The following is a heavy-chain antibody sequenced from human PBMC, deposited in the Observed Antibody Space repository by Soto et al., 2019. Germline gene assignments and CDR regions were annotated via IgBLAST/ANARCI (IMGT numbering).Heavy chain of an antibody. CDR2: INSEGNSI. D-gene: IGHD6-19*01. Sequence: GGSLRLSCAASGVQFRHYWMHWVRQPPGKGLVWVSRINSEGNSIIYADSVKGRFTVSRDNAKNTLYLQMNNLRAEDTAVYYCVRDQSVAGPTTLFDPWGQGVLVTVSS. CDR1: GVQFRHYW. CDR3: VRDQSVAGPTTLFDP. V-gene: IGHV3-74*01. J-gene: IGHJ5*02.